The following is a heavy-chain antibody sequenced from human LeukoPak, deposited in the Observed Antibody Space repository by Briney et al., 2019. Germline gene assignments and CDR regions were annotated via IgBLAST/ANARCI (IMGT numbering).Heavy chain of an antibody. D-gene: IGHD3-22*01. CDR3: AKGITMIVVVEDAFDI. V-gene: IGHV3-30*18. Sequence: GGSLRLSCAASGFTFSSYGMHWVRQAPGKGLEWVAVISYDGSNKYYADSVKGRFTISRDNSKNTLYLQMNSLRAEDTAVYYCAKGITMIVVVEDAFDIWGQGTMVTVSS. CDR2: ISYDGSNK. CDR1: GFTFSSYG. J-gene: IGHJ3*02.